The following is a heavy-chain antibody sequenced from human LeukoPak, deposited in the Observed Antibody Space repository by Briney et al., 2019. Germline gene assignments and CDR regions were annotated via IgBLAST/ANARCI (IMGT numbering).Heavy chain of an antibody. V-gene: IGHV3-11*04. D-gene: IGHD5-18*01. CDR1: GFTLSDYY. J-gene: IGHJ4*02. CDR3: AGSSGYSYGYIDY. CDR2: ISSSGSTI. Sequence: GGSRRLACAAAGFTLSDYYMSWIRQAPGEGLGWVSYISSSGSTIYHADSVKGRFTIPRDNAKNSLYLQMTSLRAEDTAVYYCAGSSGYSYGYIDYWGQGTLVTVSS.